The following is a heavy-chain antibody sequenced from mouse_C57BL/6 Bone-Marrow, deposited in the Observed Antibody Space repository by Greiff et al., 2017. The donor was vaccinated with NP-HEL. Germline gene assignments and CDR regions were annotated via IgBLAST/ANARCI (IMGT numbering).Heavy chain of an antibody. J-gene: IGHJ1*03. CDR3: AREQYDFLYWYFGV. Sequence: VQLQQPGTELVKPGASVKLSCKASGYTFTSYWMHWVKQRPGQGLEWIGNINPSNGGTNYNEKFKSKATLTVDKSSSTAYMQLSSLTSEDAAVYYCAREQYDFLYWYFGVWGTGTTVTVSS. CDR1: GYTFTSYW. CDR2: INPSNGGT. D-gene: IGHD2-14*01. V-gene: IGHV1-53*01.